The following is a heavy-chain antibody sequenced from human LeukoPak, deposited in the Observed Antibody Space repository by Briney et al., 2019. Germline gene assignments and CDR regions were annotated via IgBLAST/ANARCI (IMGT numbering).Heavy chain of an antibody. V-gene: IGHV1-8*01. D-gene: IGHD3-10*01. J-gene: IGHJ3*02. CDR1: GYTFTSYD. CDR2: MNPNTGNR. CDR3: ARNSNYYGSGAEDAFDI. Sequence: ASVKVSCKASGYTFTSYDINWVRQATGQGPEWMGWMNPNTGNRGCAQKFQGRVTMTRSASISTAYMELSSLRSEDTAVYYCARNSNYYGSGAEDAFDIWGQGTMVTVSS.